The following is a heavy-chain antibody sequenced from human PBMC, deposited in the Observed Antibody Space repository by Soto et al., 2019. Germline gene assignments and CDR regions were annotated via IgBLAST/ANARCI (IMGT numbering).Heavy chain of an antibody. CDR1: GFTFSTYS. J-gene: IGHJ4*02. D-gene: IGHD2-2*01. CDR3: ASRDCTTTSCHFDS. Sequence: VQLVESGGGLVQPGGSLRLSCAASGFTFSTYSMNWVRQAPGKGLQWVSYISSGTDTIYYADSVKGRFTISRDNAKNSLFLQMNSLRAEDTAVYYCASRDCTTTSCHFDSWGQGTLVTVSS. V-gene: IGHV3-48*01. CDR2: ISSGTDTI.